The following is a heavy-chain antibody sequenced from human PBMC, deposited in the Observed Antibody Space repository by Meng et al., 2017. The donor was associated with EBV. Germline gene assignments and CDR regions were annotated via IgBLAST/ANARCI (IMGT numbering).Heavy chain of an antibody. CDR2: ITPVFGIA. D-gene: IGHD5-12*01. CDR1: GDNFNNFG. CDR3: VRDLWLRIGECV. V-gene: IGHV1-69*17. J-gene: IGHJ4*02. Sequence: VQWVQSGAGVRKPGSSVKVACKGFGDNFNNFGICWVRQAPGQGLEWMGDITPVFGIANYAESFQGRVTISADTSTRTAYMDLSSLRSDDTAVYYCVRDLWLRIGECVWGQGTLVTVSS.